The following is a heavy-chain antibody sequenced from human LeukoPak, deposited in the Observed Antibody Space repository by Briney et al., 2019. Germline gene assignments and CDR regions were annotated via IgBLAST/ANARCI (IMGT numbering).Heavy chain of an antibody. CDR1: GYTFSDYY. Sequence: EASVNVSCKASGYTFSDYYLHWVRQAPGQGLEWMGRVSTVSGGAAYAQKFRGRVTMTRDTSITTAYMELSSLRSDDSAMYYCARLSRGAVAGAPAGRNFDYWGQGTLVTVSS. CDR2: VSTVSGGA. D-gene: IGHD6-13*01. J-gene: IGHJ4*02. CDR3: ARLSRGAVAGAPAGRNFDY. V-gene: IGHV1-2*06.